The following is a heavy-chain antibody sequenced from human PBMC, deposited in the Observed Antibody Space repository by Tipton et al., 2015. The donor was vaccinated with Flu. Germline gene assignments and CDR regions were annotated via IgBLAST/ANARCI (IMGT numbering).Heavy chain of an antibody. Sequence: TLSLTCAVSGDSISSRYYWGWIRQPPGKGLEWIGNIFRSGNIYYNPSLKTRLTLSVDTSKNHFSLKLTSVTAADTAVYYCARDRSYWGQGTLVTVSS. CDR1: GDSISSRYY. V-gene: IGHV4-38-2*02. J-gene: IGHJ4*02. CDR2: IFRSGNI. CDR3: ARDRSY.